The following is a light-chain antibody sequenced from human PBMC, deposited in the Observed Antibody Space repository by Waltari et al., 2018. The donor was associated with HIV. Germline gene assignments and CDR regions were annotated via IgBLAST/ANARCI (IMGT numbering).Light chain of an antibody. Sequence: SYVLTQPPSVSVAPGKPARITCWGTNIGSKSVHWYQQKPGQAPLLVIYYDSARPSGIPERFSGSNSGNTATLTISRVEAGDEADYYCQVWDSSSDHVVFGGGTNLTVL. J-gene: IGLJ2*01. V-gene: IGLV3-21*04. CDR2: YDS. CDR3: QVWDSSSDHVV. CDR1: NIGSKS.